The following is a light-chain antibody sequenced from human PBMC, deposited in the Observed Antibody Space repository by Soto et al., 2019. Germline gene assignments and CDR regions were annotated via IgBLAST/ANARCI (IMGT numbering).Light chain of an antibody. V-gene: IGKV3-11*01. CDR2: HAS. CDR1: QSVSSY. Sequence: IVLRQSPATLSLWPGETAILSCRASQSVSSYLSWSQQKPGQAPRLLLYHASSRTPGVPARFSGSESGTDFTLTIRSLEPEDFALYYCRQRSSWITVGQGTRLE. J-gene: IGKJ5*01. CDR3: RQRSSWIT.